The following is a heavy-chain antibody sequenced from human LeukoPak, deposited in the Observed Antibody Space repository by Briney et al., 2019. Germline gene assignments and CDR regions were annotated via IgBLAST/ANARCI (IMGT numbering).Heavy chain of an antibody. D-gene: IGHD2-21*02. CDR3: AKDKRGVVTAMRIYFDY. Sequence: GGSLGLSCAASGFTFSSYAMSWVRQAPGKGLEWVSAISGSGGSTYYADSVKGPFTISRDNSKNTLYLQMNRLRGEDTAVYYCAKDKRGVVTAMRIYFDYWGQGTLVTVSS. CDR2: ISGSGGST. V-gene: IGHV3-23*01. J-gene: IGHJ4*02. CDR1: GFTFSSYA.